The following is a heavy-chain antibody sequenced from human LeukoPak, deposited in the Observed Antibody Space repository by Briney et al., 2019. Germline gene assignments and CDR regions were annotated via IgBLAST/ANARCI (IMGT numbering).Heavy chain of an antibody. CDR1: GFTFSSYA. D-gene: IGHD5-12*01. CDR3: AKDRGYSGYVRYYGMDV. CDR2: ISGSGGST. Sequence: SGGSLRLSRAASGFTFSSYAMSWVRQAPGKGLEWVSAISGSGGSTYYADSVKGRFTISRDNSKNTLYLQMNSLRAEDTAVYCCAKDRGYSGYVRYYGMDVWGQGTTVTVSS. J-gene: IGHJ6*02. V-gene: IGHV3-23*01.